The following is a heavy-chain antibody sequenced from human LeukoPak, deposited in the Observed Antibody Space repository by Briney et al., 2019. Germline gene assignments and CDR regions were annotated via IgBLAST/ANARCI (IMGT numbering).Heavy chain of an antibody. V-gene: IGHV4-59*13. Sequence: SETLSLTCTVSGGSISSYYGRWIQQPRGRGLGWIGYNYYRGTPNYNPSLKSRVTISVDTSKNKFSLKLSSVTAADTAVYYCARGVYIAAAQYGYWGQGTLVTVSS. D-gene: IGHD6-13*01. CDR3: ARGVYIAAAQYGY. CDR2: NYYRGTP. CDR1: GGSISSYY. J-gene: IGHJ4*02.